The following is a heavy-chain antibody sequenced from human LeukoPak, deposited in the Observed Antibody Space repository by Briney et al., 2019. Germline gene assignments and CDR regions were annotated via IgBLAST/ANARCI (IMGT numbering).Heavy chain of an antibody. Sequence: GGSLRLSCAASGFTFSSYSMDWVRQAPGKGLEWVGRSTNKLNSYTTEYAASVKGRFTISRDDSKNSLYLQMNSLKTEDTAVYYCARVSRRGWAYFDYWGQGTLVTVSS. J-gene: IGHJ4*02. CDR2: STNKLNSYTT. V-gene: IGHV3-72*01. CDR3: ARVSRRGWAYFDY. D-gene: IGHD6-19*01. CDR1: GFTFSSYS.